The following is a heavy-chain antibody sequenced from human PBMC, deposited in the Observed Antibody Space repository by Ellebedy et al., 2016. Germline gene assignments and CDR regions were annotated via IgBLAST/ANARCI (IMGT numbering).Heavy chain of an antibody. CDR3: ARHADWTPWRHFDN. CDR1: GGSIISSNW. CDR2: IYHDGST. J-gene: IGHJ4*02. Sequence: GSLRLSCTVYGGSIISSNWWSWVRQPPGKGLEWIGEIYHDGSTNYSPSLKSRVTISVDTSKNQFSLKLSSVTAADTAVYYCARHADWTPWRHFDNWGQGTLVTVSS. V-gene: IGHV4-4*02. D-gene: IGHD3/OR15-3a*01.